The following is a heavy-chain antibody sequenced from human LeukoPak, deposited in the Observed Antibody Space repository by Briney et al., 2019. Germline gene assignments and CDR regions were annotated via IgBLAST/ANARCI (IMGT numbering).Heavy chain of an antibody. J-gene: IGHJ1*01. V-gene: IGHV4-34*01. CDR2: INHSGST. Sequence: SETLSLTCAVYGGSFSGYYRSWIRQPPGKGLEWIGEINHSGSTNYNPSLKSRVTISVDTSKNQFSLKLSSVTAADTAVYYCATYSSGWSPYLQHWGQGTLVTVSS. CDR1: GGSFSGYY. D-gene: IGHD6-19*01. CDR3: ATYSSGWSPYLQH.